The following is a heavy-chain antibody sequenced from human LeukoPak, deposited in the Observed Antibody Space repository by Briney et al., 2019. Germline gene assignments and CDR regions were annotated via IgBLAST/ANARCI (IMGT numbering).Heavy chain of an antibody. D-gene: IGHD2-2*01. V-gene: IGHV3-23*01. CDR2: ISGSGGST. Sequence: GGSLRLSCAASGFTFSSYAMSWVRQAPGKGLEWVSAISGSGGSTYYADSVKGRFTISRDNSKNTLYLQMNSLRAEDTAVYYCAKARRDCSSTSCPGNWFDHWGQGTLVTVSS. CDR1: GFTFSSYA. CDR3: AKARRDCSSTSCPGNWFDH. J-gene: IGHJ5*02.